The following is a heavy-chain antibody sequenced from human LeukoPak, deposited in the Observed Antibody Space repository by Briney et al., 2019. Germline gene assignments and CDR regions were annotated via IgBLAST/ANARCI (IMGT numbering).Heavy chain of an antibody. J-gene: IGHJ6*02. CDR1: GGSISSYY. Sequence: SETLSLTCTVSGGSISSYYWSWIRQPPGKGLEWIGYIYYSGSTNYNPSLKSRVTISVDTSKNQFSLKLSSVTAADTAVYYCARHLPRYYYDSSGYYNGVGYYYGMDVWGQGTTVTVSS. CDR2: IYYSGST. D-gene: IGHD3-22*01. CDR3: ARHLPRYYYDSSGYYNGVGYYYGMDV. V-gene: IGHV4-59*08.